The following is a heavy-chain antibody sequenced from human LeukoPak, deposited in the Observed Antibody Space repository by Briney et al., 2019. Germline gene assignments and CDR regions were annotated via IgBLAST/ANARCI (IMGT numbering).Heavy chain of an antibody. J-gene: IGHJ4*02. CDR3: AKSIVVVAATGMGY. CDR2: ISGSGGGT. CDR1: GFTFSSYA. Sequence: PGGSLRLSCAASGFTFSSYAMSWVRQAPGKGLEWVSAISGSGGGTYYADSVKGRFTISRDNSKNTLYLQMNSLRAEDTAVYYCAKSIVVVAATGMGYWGQGTLVTVSS. D-gene: IGHD2-15*01. V-gene: IGHV3-23*01.